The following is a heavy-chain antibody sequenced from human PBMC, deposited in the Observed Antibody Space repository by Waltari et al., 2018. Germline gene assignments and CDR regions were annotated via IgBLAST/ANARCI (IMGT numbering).Heavy chain of an antibody. J-gene: IGHJ4*02. Sequence: EVQLVESGGGLVQPGGSLRLSCAASGFTFSTYWIHWVRQAPGKGLVGVSRINTDVSSTSYADSVKGRFTVSRDNAKNMLYLQMNSLRAEDTAVYYCARGGSSGYSFGFYWGQGSLVTVSS. CDR2: INTDVSST. CDR1: GFTFSTYW. D-gene: IGHD5-18*01. CDR3: ARGGSSGYSFGFY. V-gene: IGHV3-74*01.